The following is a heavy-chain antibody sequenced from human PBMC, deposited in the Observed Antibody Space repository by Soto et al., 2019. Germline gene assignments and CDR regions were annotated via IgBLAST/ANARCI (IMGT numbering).Heavy chain of an antibody. CDR1: GFTFSSYS. J-gene: IGHJ4*02. CDR2: ISSSSSYI. CDR3: ARDQRGQWPLDY. D-gene: IGHD6-19*01. Sequence: EVQLVESGGGLVKPGGSLRLSCAASGFTFSSYSMNWVRQAPGKGLEWVSSISSSSSYIYYVDSVRGRFIISRDNAKNSLYLQLNSLRAEDTAVYYCARDQRGQWPLDYWGQGTLVTVSS. V-gene: IGHV3-21*01.